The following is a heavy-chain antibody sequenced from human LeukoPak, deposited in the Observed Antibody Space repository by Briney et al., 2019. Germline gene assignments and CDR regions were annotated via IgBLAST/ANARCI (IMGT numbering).Heavy chain of an antibody. Sequence: PGGSLRLSCAASGFTFSSYAMHWVRQAPGKGLEWVAVMSYDGSNKYYADSVKGRFTISRDNSKNTLYLQMNSLRAEDTAVYYCARGHSSSSVYYYYGMDVWGQGTTVTVSS. V-gene: IGHV3-30-3*01. D-gene: IGHD6-6*01. J-gene: IGHJ6*02. CDR2: MSYDGSNK. CDR3: ARGHSSSSVYYYYGMDV. CDR1: GFTFSSYA.